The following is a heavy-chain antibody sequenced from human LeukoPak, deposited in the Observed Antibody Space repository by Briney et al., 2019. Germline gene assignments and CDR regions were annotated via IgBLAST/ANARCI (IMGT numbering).Heavy chain of an antibody. CDR1: EFTFSTYG. V-gene: IGHV3-23*01. J-gene: IGHJ3*02. CDR2: VSSTGGTT. D-gene: IGHD2-15*01. Sequence: GGSLRLSCAASEFTFSTYGMSWVRQAPGKGLEWVSAVSSTGGTTYYADSVKGRFTISRDNSKNTLFLQMNSLRAEDTAVYYCVREYCSGGSCSDAFDIWGQGTMVTVSS. CDR3: VREYCSGGSCSDAFDI.